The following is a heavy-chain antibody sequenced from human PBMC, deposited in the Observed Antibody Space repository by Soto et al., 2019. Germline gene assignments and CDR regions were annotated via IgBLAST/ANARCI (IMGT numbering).Heavy chain of an antibody. CDR3: ARDKVTSDDFWSGYYM. CDR2: ISSSSSYI. J-gene: IGHJ4*02. D-gene: IGHD3-3*01. Sequence: PGGSLRLSCAASGFTFSSYSMNWVRQAPGKGLEWVSSISSSSSYIYYADSVKGRFTISRDNAKNSLYLQMNSLRAEDTAVYYCARDKVTSDDFWSGYYMGGQGTLVTVSS. CDR1: GFTFSSYS. V-gene: IGHV3-21*01.